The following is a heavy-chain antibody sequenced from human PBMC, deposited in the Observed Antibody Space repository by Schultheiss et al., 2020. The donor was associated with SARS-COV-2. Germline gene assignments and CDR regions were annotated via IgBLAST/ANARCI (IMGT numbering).Heavy chain of an antibody. CDR2: INHSGST. D-gene: IGHD3-22*01. CDR3: AREGFTYYYDSSGYYYFDY. CDR1: GGSFSGYY. Sequence: SETLSLTCAVYGGSFSGYYWSWIRQPPGKGLEWIGEINHSGSTNYNPSLKSRVTISVDTSKNQFSLKLSSATAADTAVYYCAREGFTYYYDSSGYYYFDYWGQGTLVTVSS. V-gene: IGHV4-34*01. J-gene: IGHJ4*02.